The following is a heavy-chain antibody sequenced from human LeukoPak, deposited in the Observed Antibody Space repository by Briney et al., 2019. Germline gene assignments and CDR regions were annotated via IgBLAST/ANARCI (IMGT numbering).Heavy chain of an antibody. CDR1: RVTFSGYT. J-gene: IGHJ6*02. D-gene: IGHD2-2*01. CDR2: IYTGGTT. Sequence: GGSLRLSCTASRVTFSGYTMNWVRQARGKGLEWVSVIYTGGTTHYADSVKGRFTISRDNAKNTLYLQMNSLRAEDTAVYYCARRKVVSAYYYGMDVWGQGTTVTVSS. CDR3: ARRKVVSAYYYGMDV. V-gene: IGHV3-66*01.